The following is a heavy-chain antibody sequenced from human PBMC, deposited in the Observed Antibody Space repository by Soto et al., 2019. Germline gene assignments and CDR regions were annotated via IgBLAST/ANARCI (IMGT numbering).Heavy chain of an antibody. CDR3: ARERDSSGPAPYDYYGVDV. CDR1: GFTFSSYA. D-gene: IGHD6-19*01. V-gene: IGHV3-30-3*01. CDR2: ISYDGSNK. J-gene: IGHJ6*02. Sequence: GGSLRLSCAASGFTFSSYAIHWVRQAPGKGLEWVAVISYDGSNKYYADSVKGRFTISRDNSENTLYLQMNSLRAEDAAVYYCARERDSSGPAPYDYYGVDVWGQGTTVSVSS.